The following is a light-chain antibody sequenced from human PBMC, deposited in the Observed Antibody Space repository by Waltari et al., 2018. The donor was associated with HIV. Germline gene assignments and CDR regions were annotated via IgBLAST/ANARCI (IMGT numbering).Light chain of an antibody. CDR2: ELS. J-gene: IGLJ2*01. V-gene: IGLV2-14*03. CDR1: NSDLQLYDS. Sequence: QSALTQPASISGSPGQSVTISCTGINSDLQLYDSVSWYQQLPAKAPQLIIFELSVRPSGISQRFSGSKSVNTASLTISGLQAEDEADYYCSSYTGRNTLIFGGGTKLTVL. CDR3: SSYTGRNTLI.